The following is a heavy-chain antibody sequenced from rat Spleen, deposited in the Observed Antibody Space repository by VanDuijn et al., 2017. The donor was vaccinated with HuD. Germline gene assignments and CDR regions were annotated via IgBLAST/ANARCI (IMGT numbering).Heavy chain of an antibody. D-gene: IGHD1-4*01. CDR2: ISTGGDT. CDR1: GFIFSNYY. Sequence: EVQLVESGGGLVQPGRSLKLSCAASGFIFSNYYMAWVRQAPTKGLEWVAFISTGGDTYYRDSMKGRFTISRDNVKSTLYLEMDSLRSEDTATYYCTTGVYPGNFDYWGQGVMVTVSS. V-gene: IGHV5-27*01. J-gene: IGHJ2*01. CDR3: TTGVYPGNFDY.